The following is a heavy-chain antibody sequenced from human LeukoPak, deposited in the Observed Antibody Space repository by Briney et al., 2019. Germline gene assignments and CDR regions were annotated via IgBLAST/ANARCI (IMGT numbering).Heavy chain of an antibody. CDR2: ISGSGGST. V-gene: IGHV3-23*01. CDR3: AKEGYCSSTSCYNLDY. J-gene: IGHJ4*02. D-gene: IGHD2-2*02. Sequence: QPGGSLRLSCAASGFTFSSYAMSWVRQAPGKGLEWVSAISGSGGSTYYADSVKGRFTISRDNSKNTLYLQMNSLRAEDTAVYYCAKEGYCSSTSCYNLDYWGQGTLVTVSS. CDR1: GFTFSSYA.